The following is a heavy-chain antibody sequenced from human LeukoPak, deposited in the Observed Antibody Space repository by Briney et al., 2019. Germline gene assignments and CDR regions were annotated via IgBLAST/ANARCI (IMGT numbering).Heavy chain of an antibody. V-gene: IGHV1-18*01. CDR3: ARDLSTLGAHDFDY. J-gene: IGHJ4*02. CDR2: ISAYNGNT. CDR1: GYTFTSYG. D-gene: IGHD1-26*01. Sequence: APVKVSCKASGYTFTSYGISWVRQAPGQGLEWMGWISAYNGNTNYAQKLQGRVTMTTDTSTSTAYMELRSLRSDDTAVYYCARDLSTLGAHDFDYWGQGTLVTVSS.